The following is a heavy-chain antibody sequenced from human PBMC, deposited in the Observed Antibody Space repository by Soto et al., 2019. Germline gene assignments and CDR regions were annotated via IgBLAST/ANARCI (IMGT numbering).Heavy chain of an antibody. V-gene: IGHV4-30-2*01. CDR3: ARVPDV. Sequence: QLQLQESGSGLVKPSQTLSLTCAVSGGSISSGGYSWSWMRQPPGKGLEWIGYIYHSGSTYYNPSLNSRVTLSVHRSRSQFSLKLSSVTGANTAVYYSARVPDVWGQGTTVTVSS. CDR1: GGSISSGGYS. J-gene: IGHJ6*02. CDR2: IYHSGST.